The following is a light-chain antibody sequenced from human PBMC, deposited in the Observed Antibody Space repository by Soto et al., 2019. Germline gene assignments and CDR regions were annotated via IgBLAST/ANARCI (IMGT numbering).Light chain of an antibody. CDR3: QQYKSCSEVT. CDR2: RAS. Sequence: DIQMTQSPSTLSASVGDTVTISCRASQSVANWLAWYQQKPGEATNLLIFRASTLQSGVPSRFRGTGSGTEFTLTISSLQPDDFATYDCQQYKSCSEVTVGGGTKVEIK. V-gene: IGKV1-5*03. CDR1: QSVANW. J-gene: IGKJ4*01.